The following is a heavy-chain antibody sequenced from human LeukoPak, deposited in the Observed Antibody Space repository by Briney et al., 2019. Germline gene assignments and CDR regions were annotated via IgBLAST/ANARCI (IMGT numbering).Heavy chain of an antibody. CDR1: GFSFSSYW. CDR2: IYSGGST. Sequence: GGSLRLSCAASGFSFSSYWMHWVRQAPGKGPVWVSLIYSGGSTYYADSVKGRFTISRDNSKNTLYLQMNSLRAEDTAVYYCAKKYSTGLDPWGQGTLVTVSS. J-gene: IGHJ5*02. CDR3: AKKYSTGLDP. V-gene: IGHV3-66*01. D-gene: IGHD1-26*01.